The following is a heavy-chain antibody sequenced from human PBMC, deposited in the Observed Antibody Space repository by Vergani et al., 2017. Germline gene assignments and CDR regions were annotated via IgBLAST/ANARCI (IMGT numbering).Heavy chain of an antibody. J-gene: IGHJ2*01. CDR1: GFTFSSYW. D-gene: IGHD2-15*01. Sequence: EVQLVESGGGLVQPGGSLRLSCAASGFTFSSYWMSWVRQAPGKGLEWVANIKQDGSEKYYVDSVKGRFTISRDNAKNSLYLQMNSLRAEDTAVYYCARVRCSGGSCYTRGWDFDLWGRGTLVTVSS. V-gene: IGHV3-7*01. CDR2: IKQDGSEK. CDR3: ARVRCSGGSCYTRGWDFDL.